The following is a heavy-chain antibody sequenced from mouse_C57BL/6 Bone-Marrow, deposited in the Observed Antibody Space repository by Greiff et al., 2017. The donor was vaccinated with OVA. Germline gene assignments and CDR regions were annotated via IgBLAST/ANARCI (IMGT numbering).Heavy chain of an antibody. CDR3: ARHGRLLSGAMDY. D-gene: IGHD2-10*01. J-gene: IGHJ4*01. CDR1: GFTFSDYY. CDR2: ISNGGGST. V-gene: IGHV5-12*01. Sequence: EVKVVESGGGLVQPGGSLKLSCAASGFTFSDYYMYWVRQTPEKRLEWVAYISNGGGSTYYPDTVKGRFTISRDNAKNTLYLQMSRLKSEDTAMYYCARHGRLLSGAMDYWGQGTSVTVSS.